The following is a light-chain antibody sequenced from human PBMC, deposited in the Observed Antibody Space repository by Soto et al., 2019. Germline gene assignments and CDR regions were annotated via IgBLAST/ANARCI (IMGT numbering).Light chain of an antibody. V-gene: IGLV2-14*01. CDR2: EVT. Sequence: QSVLTQPASVSGSPGQSITISCTGTTNDVGDYNYVSWYQQHPGKAPKLLIFEVTSRPSGVSHRFSGSKSGNTASLTISALQAEDEADYFCNSYTSSTSLPDVFGTGTKLTVL. J-gene: IGLJ1*01. CDR1: TNDVGDYNY. CDR3: NSYTSSTSLPDV.